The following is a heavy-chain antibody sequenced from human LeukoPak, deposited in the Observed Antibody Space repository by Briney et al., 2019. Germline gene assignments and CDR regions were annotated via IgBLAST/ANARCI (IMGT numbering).Heavy chain of an antibody. J-gene: IGHJ5*02. CDR3: ARRDSGGWFHYNWFDP. Sequence: PSETLSLTCAVSGDSISSGHYYWTWIRQPPGKGLEWIGNVYYSGTTHYNPSLQSRVTISVDTSKNQFSLKVNSVTAADTAMYYCARRDSGGWFHYNWFDPWGQGTLVTVSS. V-gene: IGHV4-39*01. CDR2: VYYSGTT. CDR1: GDSISSGHYY. D-gene: IGHD2-15*01.